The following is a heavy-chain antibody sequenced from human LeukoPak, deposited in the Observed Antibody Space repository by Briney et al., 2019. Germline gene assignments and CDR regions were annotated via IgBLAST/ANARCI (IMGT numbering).Heavy chain of an antibody. D-gene: IGHD2-21*02. J-gene: IGHJ4*02. V-gene: IGHV3-9*01. CDR2: IDWNSGRI. Sequence: GGSLRLSCVGSGFTIHDHAMHWVRQAPGKGLEWVSGIDWNSGRIGYADSVKGRFTISRDNAKNSLYLQMNSLRAEDTALYYCAKGRLAYCGGDCYSDFDYWGQGTLVTVSS. CDR3: AKGRLAYCGGDCYSDFDY. CDR1: GFTIHDHA.